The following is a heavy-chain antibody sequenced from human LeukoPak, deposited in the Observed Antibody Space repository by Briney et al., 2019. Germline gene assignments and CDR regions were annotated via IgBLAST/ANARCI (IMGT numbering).Heavy chain of an antibody. CDR2: MYHSGST. CDR3: AREGLTGDDAFDI. J-gene: IGHJ3*02. V-gene: IGHV4-38-2*02. Sequence: SETLSLTCAVSGYSISSGYYWGWIRQPPGKGLEWIGSMYHSGSTYYNPSLKSRVTISVDRSKNQFSLKLSSVTAADTAVYYCAREGLTGDDAFDIWGQGTMVTVSS. D-gene: IGHD1-26*01. CDR1: GYSISSGYY.